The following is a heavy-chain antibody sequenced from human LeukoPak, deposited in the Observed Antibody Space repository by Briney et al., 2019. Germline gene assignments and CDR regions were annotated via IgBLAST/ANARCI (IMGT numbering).Heavy chain of an antibody. D-gene: IGHD3-10*01. CDR3: ARSQWFGEAPTDY. V-gene: IGHV3-30-3*01. CDR2: ISYDGSNK. CDR1: GFTFSSYA. J-gene: IGHJ4*02. Sequence: RGSLRLSCAASGFTFSSYAMHWVRQAPGKGLEWVAVISYDGSNKYYADSVKSRFTISRDNSKNTLYLQMNSLRAEDTAVYYCARSQWFGEAPTDYWGQGTLVTVSS.